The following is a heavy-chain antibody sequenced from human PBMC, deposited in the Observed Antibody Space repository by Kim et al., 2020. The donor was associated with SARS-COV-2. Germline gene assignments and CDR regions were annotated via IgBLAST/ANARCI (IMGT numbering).Heavy chain of an antibody. J-gene: IGHJ4*02. CDR1: GFIFSRYA. Sequence: GGSLRLSCAASGFIFSRYAMNWVRQAPGKGLEWVSTIGSDSNTLHADSVKGRFTISRDNSKNTLYLQMNSLRADDTAVYYCAKRLATAASPIDYWGQGTLVTVSS. V-gene: IGHV3-23*01. D-gene: IGHD2-2*01. CDR2: IGSDSNT. CDR3: AKRLATAASPIDY.